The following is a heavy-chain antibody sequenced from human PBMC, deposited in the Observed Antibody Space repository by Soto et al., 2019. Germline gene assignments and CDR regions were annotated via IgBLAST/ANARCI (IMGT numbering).Heavy chain of an antibody. Sequence: TGGSLRLSCEVSGFTFTTYWMHWVRQVPGKGLVWVSRINVDGSTKSYVDSVKGRFTISRDNTKNTLYLQMDSLRAEDTAVYYCARGADCSGGTCYSYYYGMDVWGQGTTVTVSS. D-gene: IGHD2-15*01. CDR2: INVDGSTK. V-gene: IGHV3-74*01. CDR1: GFTFTTYW. CDR3: ARGADCSGGTCYSYYYGMDV. J-gene: IGHJ6*02.